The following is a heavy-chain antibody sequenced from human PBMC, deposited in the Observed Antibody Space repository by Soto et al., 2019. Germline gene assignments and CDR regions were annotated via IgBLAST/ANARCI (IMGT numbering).Heavy chain of an antibody. CDR2: IIPIFGTA. D-gene: IGHD1-26*01. V-gene: IGHV1-69*06. CDR1: GGTFSSYA. CDR3: ARDNSGSYYDLDY. Sequence: VASVKVSCKASGGTFSSYAISWVRQAPGQGLEWMGGIIPIFGTANYAQKFQGRVTITADKSTSTAYMELSSLRSEDTAVYYCARDNSGSYYDLDYWGQGTLVTVSS. J-gene: IGHJ4*02.